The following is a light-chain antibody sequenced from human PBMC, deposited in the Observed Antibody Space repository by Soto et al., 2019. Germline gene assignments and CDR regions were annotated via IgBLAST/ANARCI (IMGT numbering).Light chain of an antibody. CDR2: DAS. CDR1: QDISNY. CDR3: QQYEDLPLT. Sequence: DIQMTQSPSSLSASEGDRVTITCQASQDISNYLNWYQQKPGRAPKLLIFDASNVETGVPSRFSGSGSGTDFTFTISSLQPEDIATYYCQQYEDLPLTCGGGTKVEIK. V-gene: IGKV1-33*01. J-gene: IGKJ4*01.